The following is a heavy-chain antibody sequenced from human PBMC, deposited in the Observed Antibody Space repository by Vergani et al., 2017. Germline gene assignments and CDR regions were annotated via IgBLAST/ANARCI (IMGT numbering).Heavy chain of an antibody. CDR2: IYTSGST. V-gene: IGHV4-4*07. D-gene: IGHD3-3*01. J-gene: IGHJ4*02. CDR3: ARGSTIFGVVSQVFDY. CDR1: GGSISSYY. Sequence: QVQLQESGPGLVKPSETLSLTCTVSGGSISSYYWSWIRQPAGKGLEWIGRIYTSGSTNYNPSLKSRGTMSVDTSKNQFSLKLSSVTAADTAVYYCARGSTIFGVVSQVFDYWGQGTLVTVSS.